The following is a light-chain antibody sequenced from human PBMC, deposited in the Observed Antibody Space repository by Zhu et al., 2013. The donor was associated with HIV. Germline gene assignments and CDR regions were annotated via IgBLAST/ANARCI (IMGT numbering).Light chain of an antibody. CDR2: RNN. V-gene: IGLV1-47*01. J-gene: IGLJ1*01. Sequence: QSVLTQPPSASGTPGQRVTISCSGSSSNIGSNYVCWYQQLPGTAPKLLIYRNNQRPSGVPDRFSGSKSGTSASLAITGLQAEDEADYYCQSYDSSLSVNVFGTGTKVTVL. CDR3: QSYDSSLSVNV. CDR1: SSNIGSNY.